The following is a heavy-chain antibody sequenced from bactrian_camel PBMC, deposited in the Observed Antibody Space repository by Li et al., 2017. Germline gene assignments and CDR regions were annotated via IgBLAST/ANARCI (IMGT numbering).Heavy chain of an antibody. CDR1: EFTFEKSD. D-gene: IGHD5*01. CDR2: ISSDGTT. V-gene: IGHV3S55*01. J-gene: IGHJ4*01. Sequence: HVQLVESGGGSAQAGGSLRLSCTASEFTFEKSDMGWYRQAPGRKCEQVATISSDGTTYYAESVEGRFTISQDNAKNTVHLQMNDLIPADTAVYYCGADYVEDCSTPGTQVTVS.